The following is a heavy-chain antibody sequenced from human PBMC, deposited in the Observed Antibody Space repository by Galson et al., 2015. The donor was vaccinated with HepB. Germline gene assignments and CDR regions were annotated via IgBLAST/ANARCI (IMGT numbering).Heavy chain of an antibody. D-gene: IGHD1-1*01. CDR1: RFTFSSYA. V-gene: IGHV3-23*01. CDR3: ARVHNPASTVDLIDY. CDR2: IGGSGRNR. J-gene: IGHJ4*02. Sequence: SLRLSCAASRFTFSSYAMTWVRQVPGKGLEWVSTIGGSGRNRYYSESVKGRFTISRDNSKNTLYLQMNSLTAADTAVYYCARVHNPASTVDLIDYWGQGTLVTVSS.